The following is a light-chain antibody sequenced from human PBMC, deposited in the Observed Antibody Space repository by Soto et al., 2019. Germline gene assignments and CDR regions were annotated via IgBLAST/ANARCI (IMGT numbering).Light chain of an antibody. J-gene: IGKJ1*01. V-gene: IGKV3-15*01. Sequence: DIVMTQSPATLSVSPGEGATLSCRASQSVGSNLAWYQQKPAQAPRLLIYGVSTRATGTPARFSGSGSGTEFTLTISSVQSEDFAEYHCQQYNNWPQTFGQGTKV. CDR2: GVS. CDR3: QQYNNWPQT. CDR1: QSVGSN.